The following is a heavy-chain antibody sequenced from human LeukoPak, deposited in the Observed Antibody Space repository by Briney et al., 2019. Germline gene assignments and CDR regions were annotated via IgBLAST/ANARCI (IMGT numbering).Heavy chain of an antibody. Sequence: GGSLRLSCAASGFSFSTYEMNWARQAPGKGLESVSYIDATSGTIHYGDSVKGRFTISRDNAKNSLYLQMNSLRVEDTAVYYCARDATVGVPGTLYFDHWGQGILVTVSS. CDR1: GFSFSTYE. D-gene: IGHD6-19*01. CDR3: ARDATVGVPGTLYFDH. V-gene: IGHV3-48*03. J-gene: IGHJ4*02. CDR2: IDATSGTI.